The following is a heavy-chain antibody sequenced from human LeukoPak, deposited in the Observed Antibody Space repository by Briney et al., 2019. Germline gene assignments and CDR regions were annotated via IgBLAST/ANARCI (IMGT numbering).Heavy chain of an antibody. V-gene: IGHV4-34*01. Sequence: PSETLSLTCAVYGGSFSGYYWSWIRQPPGKGLEWIGEINHSGSTNYNPSLKSRVTISVDTSKNQFSLKLSSVTAADTAVYYCARGGSTVASPHYYGMDVWGQGTTVTVAS. D-gene: IGHD4-23*01. CDR1: GGSFSGYY. CDR2: INHSGST. J-gene: IGHJ6*02. CDR3: ARGGSTVASPHYYGMDV.